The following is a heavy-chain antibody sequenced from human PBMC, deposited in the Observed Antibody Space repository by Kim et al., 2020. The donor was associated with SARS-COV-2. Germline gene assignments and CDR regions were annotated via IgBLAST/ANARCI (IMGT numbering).Heavy chain of an antibody. CDR1: GFTVSSSY. V-gene: IGHV3-53*01. D-gene: IGHD3-22*01. CDR2: IYRGGST. Sequence: GGSLRLSCAASGFTVSSSYMSWVRQAPGKGLEWVSVIYRGGSTHYADSVKGRFTISRDNSKNTLYLQMNSLRAEDTAVYYCARDSPRDYDSSGVFDYWGQGTLVTVSS. J-gene: IGHJ4*02. CDR3: ARDSPRDYDSSGVFDY.